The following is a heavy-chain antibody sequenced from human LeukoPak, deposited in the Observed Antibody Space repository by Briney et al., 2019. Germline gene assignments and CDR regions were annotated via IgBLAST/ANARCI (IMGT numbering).Heavy chain of an antibody. CDR2: IYTSGST. Sequence: SETLSLTCTVSGGSISSGSYYWSWIRQPAGKGLEWIGRIYTSGSTNYNPSLKSRVTISVDTSKNQFSLKLSSVTAADTAVYYCAREKQWLGFNWFDPWGQGTLVTVSS. D-gene: IGHD6-19*01. J-gene: IGHJ5*02. V-gene: IGHV4-61*02. CDR1: GGSISSGSYY. CDR3: AREKQWLGFNWFDP.